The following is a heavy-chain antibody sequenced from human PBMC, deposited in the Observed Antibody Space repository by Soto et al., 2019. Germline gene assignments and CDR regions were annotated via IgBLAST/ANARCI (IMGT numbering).Heavy chain of an antibody. CDR2: ISGSGAST. CDR3: ANSPVVPADIWFDP. V-gene: IGHV3-23*01. Sequence: EVQLLESGGGLVQPGGSLRLSCAASGFTFSSYAMSWVRQAPGKGLEWVSAISGSGASTYYADSVKGRFTISRDNSKNPLYLQMTSLSAEDTAVYYCANSPVVPADIWFDPWGQGTLVTVSS. CDR1: GFTFSSYA. J-gene: IGHJ5*02. D-gene: IGHD2-2*02.